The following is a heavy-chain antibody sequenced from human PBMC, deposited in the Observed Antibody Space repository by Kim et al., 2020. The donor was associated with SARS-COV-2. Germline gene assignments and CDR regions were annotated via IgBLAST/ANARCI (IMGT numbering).Heavy chain of an antibody. Sequence: YADSMKGRFTISRDNSKNTLYLQMNSLRAEDTAVYYCAREGIVGATTGMDVWGQGTTVTVSS. V-gene: IGHV3-33*01. D-gene: IGHD1-26*01. J-gene: IGHJ6*02. CDR3: AREGIVGATTGMDV.